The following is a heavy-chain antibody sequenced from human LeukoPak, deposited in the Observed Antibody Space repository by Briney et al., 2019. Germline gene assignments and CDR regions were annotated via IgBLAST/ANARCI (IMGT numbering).Heavy chain of an antibody. CDR2: ISYDGSNK. Sequence: GRSLRLSCAASGFTFSNYAMHWVRQAPGKGLEWVAVISYDGSNKYYADSVKGRFTISRDNSKNTLYLQMNSLRAEDTAVYYCAREGPGGGSGSYNYYYYGMDVWGQGTTVTVSS. D-gene: IGHD3-10*01. V-gene: IGHV3-30-3*01. CDR1: GFTFSNYA. J-gene: IGHJ6*02. CDR3: AREGPGGGSGSYNYYYYGMDV.